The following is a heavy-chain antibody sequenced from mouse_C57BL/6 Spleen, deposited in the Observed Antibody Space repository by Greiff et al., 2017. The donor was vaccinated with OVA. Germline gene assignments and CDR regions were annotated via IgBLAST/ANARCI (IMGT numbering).Heavy chain of an antibody. CDR3: AREVVARDYFDY. CDR1: GFTFSSYG. Sequence: EVQLVESGGDLVKPGGSLKLSCAASGFTFSSYGMSWVRQTPDKRLEWVATISSGGSYTYYPDSVKGRFTISRDNAKNTLYLQMSSLKSEDTAMYYCAREVVARDYFDYWGQGTTLTVSS. V-gene: IGHV5-6*01. J-gene: IGHJ2*01. CDR2: ISSGGSYT. D-gene: IGHD1-1*01.